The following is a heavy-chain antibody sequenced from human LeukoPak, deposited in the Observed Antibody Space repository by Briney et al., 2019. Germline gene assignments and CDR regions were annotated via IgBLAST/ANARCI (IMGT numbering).Heavy chain of an antibody. V-gene: IGHV3-9*01. Sequence: GGSLRLSCAASGFTFDDYAMHWVRQAPGKGLEWVSGISWNSGSIGYADSVKGRFTISRDNAKNSLYLQMNSLRAEDTALYYCAKDFIVGATTGMLAFDYWGQGTLVTVSS. CDR3: AKDFIVGATTGMLAFDY. J-gene: IGHJ4*02. CDR2: ISWNSGSI. CDR1: GFTFDDYA. D-gene: IGHD1-26*01.